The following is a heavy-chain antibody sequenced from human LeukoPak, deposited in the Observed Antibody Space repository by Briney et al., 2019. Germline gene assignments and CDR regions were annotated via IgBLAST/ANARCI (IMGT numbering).Heavy chain of an antibody. CDR2: INSDGSST. CDR3: ARAPYYYYMDV. CDR1: GFTFSSYW. J-gene: IGHJ6*03. V-gene: IGHV3-74*01. Sequence: GGSLRLSCAASGFTFSSYWMHWVRQAPGKGLVWVSRINSDGSSTSYADSVKGRFTISRDNAKNTLYLQMNSLRAEDTAAYYCARAPYYYYMDVWGKGTTVTVSS.